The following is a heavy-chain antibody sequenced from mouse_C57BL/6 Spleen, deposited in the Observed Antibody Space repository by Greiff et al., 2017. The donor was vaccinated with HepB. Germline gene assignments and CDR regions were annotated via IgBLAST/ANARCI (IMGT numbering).Heavy chain of an antibody. CDR3: ARNPGSYYFDY. V-gene: IGHV5-17*01. Sequence: EVKLVESGGGLVKPGGSLKLSCAASGFTFSDYGMHWVRQAPEKGLEWVAYISSGSSTIYYADTVKGRFTISRDNAKNTLFLQMTSLRSEDTAMYYCARNPGSYYFDYWGQGTTLTVSS. CDR2: ISSGSSTI. CDR1: GFTFSDYG. J-gene: IGHJ2*01.